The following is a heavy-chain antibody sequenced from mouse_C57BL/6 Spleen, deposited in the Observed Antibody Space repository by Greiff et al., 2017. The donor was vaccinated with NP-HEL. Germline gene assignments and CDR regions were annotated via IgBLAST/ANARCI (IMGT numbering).Heavy chain of an antibody. J-gene: IGHJ2*01. CDR1: GFTFSDYY. V-gene: IGHV5-12*01. CDR2: ISNGGGST. D-gene: IGHD1-1*01. Sequence: EVKLMESGGGLVQPGGSLKLSCAASGFTFSDYYMYWVRKTPEKRLEWVAYISNGGGSTYYPNTVKGRFTISRDNAQNTLYLQMSRLKSEDTAMYYCARQASRYGSHFDYWGQGTTLTVSS. CDR3: ARQASRYGSHFDY.